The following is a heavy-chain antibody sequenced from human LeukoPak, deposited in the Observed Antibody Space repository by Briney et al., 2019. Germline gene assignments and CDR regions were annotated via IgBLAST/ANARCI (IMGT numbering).Heavy chain of an antibody. J-gene: IGHJ6*03. Sequence: ASVKVSCKASGYTFTSYDINWVRQATGQGLEWTGWMNPNSGNTGYAQKFQGRVTMTRNTSISTAYMELSSLRSEDTAVYYCARGSVTTLYYYYYMDVWGKGTTVTISS. CDR1: GYTFTSYD. CDR3: ARGSVTTLYYYYYMDV. V-gene: IGHV1-8*01. D-gene: IGHD4-11*01. CDR2: MNPNSGNT.